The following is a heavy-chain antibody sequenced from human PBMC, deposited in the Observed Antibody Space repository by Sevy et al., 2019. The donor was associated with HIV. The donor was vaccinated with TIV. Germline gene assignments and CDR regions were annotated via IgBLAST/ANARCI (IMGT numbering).Heavy chain of an antibody. CDR2: ISSSSSTI. CDR1: GFTFSSYS. J-gene: IGHJ4*02. D-gene: IGHD6-19*01. CDR3: ARDLGIAVADFDY. V-gene: IGHV3-48*01. Sequence: GGSLRLSCAASGFTFSSYSMNWVRQAPGKGLEWVSYISSSSSTIYYADSVKGRFTISRDNAKNSLYLQMNSLRAEDTVVYYCARDLGIAVADFDYWGQGTLVTVSS.